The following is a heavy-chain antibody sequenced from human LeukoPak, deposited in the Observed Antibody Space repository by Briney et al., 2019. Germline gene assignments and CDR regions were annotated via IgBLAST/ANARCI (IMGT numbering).Heavy chain of an antibody. CDR2: IYYSGST. CDR1: GGSISSYY. Sequence: SETLSLTCTVSGGSISSYYWSWIRQPPGKGLEWIGYIYYSGSTNYNPSLKSRVTISADTSKNQFSLKLSSVTAADTAVYYCARGASGWTGYYFDYWGQGTLVTVSS. J-gene: IGHJ4*02. D-gene: IGHD6-19*01. V-gene: IGHV4-59*01. CDR3: ARGASGWTGYYFDY.